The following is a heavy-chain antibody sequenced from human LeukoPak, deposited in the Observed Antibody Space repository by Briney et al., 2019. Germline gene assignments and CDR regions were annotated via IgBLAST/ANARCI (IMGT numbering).Heavy chain of an antibody. V-gene: IGHV4-59*08. D-gene: IGHD2-8*01. CDR2: MHYTESS. J-gene: IGHJ5*01. Sequence: PSETLSLTCSVSGDSTSYFYWNWIRQSPGKGLEWIGNMHYTESSNYNPSLESRVTMSIDRSRRQFFLRLTSVTAADTAVYYCVLAPNSNWFDFWGQGTLVTVSS. CDR1: GDSTSYFY. CDR3: VLAPNSNWFDF.